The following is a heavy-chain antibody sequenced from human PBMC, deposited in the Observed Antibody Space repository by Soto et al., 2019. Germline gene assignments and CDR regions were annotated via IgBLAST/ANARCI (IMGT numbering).Heavy chain of an antibody. CDR2: IIPIFGTA. CDR3: GTAYYYDSSGYYWLQH. CDR1: GGTFSSYA. V-gene: IGHV1-69*13. Sequence: ASVKVSCKASGGTFSSYAISWVRQAPGQGLEWMGGIIPIFGTANYAQKFQGRVTITADESTSTAYMELSSLRSEDTAVYYCGTAYYYDSSGYYWLQHWGQGTLVTVSS. J-gene: IGHJ1*01. D-gene: IGHD3-22*01.